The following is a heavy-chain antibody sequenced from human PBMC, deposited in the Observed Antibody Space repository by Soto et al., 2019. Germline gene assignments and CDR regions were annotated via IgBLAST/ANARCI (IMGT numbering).Heavy chain of an antibody. J-gene: IGHJ4*02. CDR1: GFTFSSYA. CDR3: ARDGGNGDY. D-gene: IGHD3-3*01. V-gene: IGHV3-30-3*01. Sequence: QVQLVESGGGVVQPGRSLRLSCAATGFTFSSYAMHWVRQAPGKGLEWVAVISYDGSNKYYADSVKGRFTISRDNSKNTLYLQMNSLRAEDTAEYYCARDGGNGDYWGQGTLVTVSS. CDR2: ISYDGSNK.